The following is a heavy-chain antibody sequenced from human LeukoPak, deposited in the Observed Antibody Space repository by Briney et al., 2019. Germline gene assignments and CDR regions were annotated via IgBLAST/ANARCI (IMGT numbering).Heavy chain of an antibody. J-gene: IGHJ6*04. Sequence: SETLSLICAVYGGSFSGYYWSWIRQPPGKGLEWIGEINHSGSTNYNPSLKSRVTISVDTSKNQFSLKLSSVTAADTAVYYCAKAHDYGDYVDLRYYYGMDVWGKGTTVTVSS. CDR2: INHSGST. CDR3: AKAHDYGDYVDLRYYYGMDV. CDR1: GGSFSGYY. D-gene: IGHD4-17*01. V-gene: IGHV4-34*01.